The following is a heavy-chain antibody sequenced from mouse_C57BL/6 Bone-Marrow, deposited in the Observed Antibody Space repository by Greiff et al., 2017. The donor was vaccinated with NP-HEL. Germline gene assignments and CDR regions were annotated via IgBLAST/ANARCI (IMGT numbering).Heavy chain of an antibody. Sequence: EVKLMESGPGLAKPSQTLSLTCSVTGYSITSDYWNWIRKFPGNKLEYMGYISYSGSTYYNPSLKSRISITRDTSKNQYYLQLNSVTTEDTATYYCARSHYYGSSYEYFDVWGTGTTVTVSS. D-gene: IGHD1-1*01. J-gene: IGHJ1*03. CDR2: ISYSGST. CDR3: ARSHYYGSSYEYFDV. CDR1: GYSITSDY. V-gene: IGHV3-8*01.